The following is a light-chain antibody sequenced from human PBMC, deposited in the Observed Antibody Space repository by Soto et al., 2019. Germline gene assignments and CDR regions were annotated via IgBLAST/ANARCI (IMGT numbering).Light chain of an antibody. Sequence: EIVLTQSPGTLSLSPGDRATLSCRASQTVSSSYLAWYQQKPGQAPRLLIYDASFRATGIPDRFSGSGSGTDFTLTLSSLQSEDFAVYYCQQYSNLPPVIFGGGTKVAIK. CDR3: QQYSNLPPVI. CDR1: QTVSSSY. J-gene: IGKJ4*01. V-gene: IGKV3-20*01. CDR2: DAS.